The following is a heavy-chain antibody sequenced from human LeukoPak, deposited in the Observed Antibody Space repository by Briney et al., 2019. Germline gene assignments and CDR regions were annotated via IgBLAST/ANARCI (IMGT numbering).Heavy chain of an antibody. Sequence: WASVKVSCKASGYTFTGYYMHWVRQAPGQGLEWMGWINPNSGGTNYAQKFQGRVTMTRDTSISTAYMELSRLRSDDTAVYYCARGGGSSWSASRLYYYYGMDVWGQGTTVSVSS. CDR2: INPNSGGT. V-gene: IGHV1-2*02. CDR3: ARGGGSSWSASRLYYYYGMDV. CDR1: GYTFTGYY. J-gene: IGHJ6*02. D-gene: IGHD6-13*01.